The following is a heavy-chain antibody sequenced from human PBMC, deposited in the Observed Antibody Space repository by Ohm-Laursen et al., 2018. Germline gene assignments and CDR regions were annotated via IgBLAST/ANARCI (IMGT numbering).Heavy chain of an antibody. J-gene: IGHJ6*04. Sequence: SLRLSCSASGFTFDDYAMHWVRQAPGKGLEWVSGISWNSGSIGYADSAKGRFTISRDNAKNSLYLQMNSLRAEDTALYYCAKDSGIVVVTLGMDVWGKGTTVTVSS. V-gene: IGHV3-9*01. CDR2: ISWNSGSI. CDR1: GFTFDDYA. CDR3: AKDSGIVVVTLGMDV. D-gene: IGHD3-22*01.